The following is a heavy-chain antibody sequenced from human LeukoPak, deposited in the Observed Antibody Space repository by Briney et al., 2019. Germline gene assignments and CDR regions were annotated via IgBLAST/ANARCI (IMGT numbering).Heavy chain of an antibody. CDR1: GGSISGYY. CDR2: IYNSGST. J-gene: IGHJ5*02. Sequence: SETLSLTCTVSGGSISGYYWSWIRQPPGKGLEWIGYIYNSGSTNYTPSLKSRVTISVDTSKNQFSLKLSSVTAADTAVYYCARGGFGSWYRNNWFDPWGQGTLVTVSS. CDR3: ARGGFGSWYRNNWFDP. D-gene: IGHD6-13*01. V-gene: IGHV4-59*01.